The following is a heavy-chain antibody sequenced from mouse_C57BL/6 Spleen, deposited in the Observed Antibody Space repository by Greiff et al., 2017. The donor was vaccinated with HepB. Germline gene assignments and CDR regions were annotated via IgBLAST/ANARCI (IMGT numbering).Heavy chain of an antibody. CDR1: GYTFTSYW. D-gene: IGHD4-1*01. CDR3: AREANWDGEAFDY. Sequence: QVHVKQPGAELVRPGSSVKLSCKASGYTFTSYWMDWVKQRPGQGLEWIGNIYPSDSETHYNQKFKDKATLTVDKSSSTAYMQLSSLTSEDSAVYYCAREANWDGEAFDYWGQGTTLTVSS. CDR2: IYPSDSET. J-gene: IGHJ2*01. V-gene: IGHV1-61*01.